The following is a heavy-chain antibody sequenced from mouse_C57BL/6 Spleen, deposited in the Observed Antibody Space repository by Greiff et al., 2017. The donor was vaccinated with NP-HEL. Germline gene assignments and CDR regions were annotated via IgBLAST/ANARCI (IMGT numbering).Heavy chain of an antibody. V-gene: IGHV5-15*01. D-gene: IGHD4-1*01. CDR2: ISNLAYSI. Sequence: EVKLMESGGGLVQPGGSLKLSCAASGFTFSDYGMAWVRQAPRKGPEWVAFISNLAYSIYYADTVTGRFTISRENDKNTLYLEMSSLRSEDTAMYYCARRWDGWYFDVWGTGTTVTVSS. J-gene: IGHJ1*03. CDR1: GFTFSDYG. CDR3: ARRWDGWYFDV.